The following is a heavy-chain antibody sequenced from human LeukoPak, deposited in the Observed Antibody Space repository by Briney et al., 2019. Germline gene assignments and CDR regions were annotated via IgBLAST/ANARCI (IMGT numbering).Heavy chain of an antibody. CDR1: GYTFTSYY. V-gene: IGHV1-46*01. D-gene: IGHD5-12*01. CDR3: ARDPQKVATHYYYYYGMDV. CDR2: INPSGGST. Sequence: GASVKVSCKASGYTFTSYYMHWVRQAPGQGLEWMGIINPSGGSTSYAQKFQGRVTMTRDTSTSTVYMELSSLRSEDTAVYYCARDPQKVATHYYYYYGMDVWGQGTTVTVSS. J-gene: IGHJ6*02.